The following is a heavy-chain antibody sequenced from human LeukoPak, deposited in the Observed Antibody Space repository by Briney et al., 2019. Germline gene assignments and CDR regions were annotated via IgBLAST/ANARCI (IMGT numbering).Heavy chain of an antibody. CDR3: ARDQRLNFDWLLSDYMDV. J-gene: IGHJ6*03. CDR1: GFTFSSYN. V-gene: IGHV3-48*01. CDR2: ISSDRSTI. Sequence: PGGSLRLSCAASGFTFSSYNMNWVRQAPGKGLEWISYISSDRSTIYYADSVKGRFTISRDNAQNSLYLQMNSLRAEDTAVYYCARDQRLNFDWLLSDYMDVWGKGTTVTVSS. D-gene: IGHD3-9*01.